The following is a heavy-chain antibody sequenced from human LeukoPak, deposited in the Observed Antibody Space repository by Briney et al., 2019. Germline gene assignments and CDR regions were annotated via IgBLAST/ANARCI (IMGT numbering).Heavy chain of an antibody. CDR3: ARVQQSVYSGYEQFDC. V-gene: IGHV1-46*01. Sequence: GASVKVSCKASGYTFTSHYMHWVRQAPGQGLEWMGIINPSGGSISYAQKFQGRVTMTRDTSTSTVYMELSSLRFEDTAVYYCARVQQSVYSGYEQFDCWGQGTLVTVSS. CDR2: INPSGGSI. CDR1: GYTFTSHY. D-gene: IGHD5-12*01. J-gene: IGHJ4*02.